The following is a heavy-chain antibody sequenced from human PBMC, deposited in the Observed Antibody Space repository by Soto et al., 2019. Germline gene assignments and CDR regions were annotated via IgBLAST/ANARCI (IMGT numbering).Heavy chain of an antibody. V-gene: IGHV4-39*07. Sequence: SATLSLTCSVSGGSVSRGSYYRGGIRPPPGKGLEWIGEINHSGSTNYNPSLKSRVTISVDTSKNQFSLKLSSVTAADTAVYYCARRGIAAAGIGFDYWGQGTLVTVSS. CDR1: GGSVSRGSYY. CDR2: INHSGST. D-gene: IGHD6-13*01. J-gene: IGHJ4*02. CDR3: ARRGIAAAGIGFDY.